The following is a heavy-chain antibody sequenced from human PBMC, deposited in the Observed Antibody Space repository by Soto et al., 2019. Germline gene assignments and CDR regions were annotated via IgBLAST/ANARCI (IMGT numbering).Heavy chain of an antibody. CDR2: FDPEDGET. CDR1: GYTLTELS. J-gene: IGHJ4*02. Sequence: ASVKVSCKVSGYTLTELSMHWVRQAPGKGLEWMGGFDPEDGETIYAQKFQGRVTMTEDTSTDTAYMELSSLRSEDTAVYYCATAFVVAADFDHWGQGTLVTVSS. D-gene: IGHD2-15*01. V-gene: IGHV1-24*01. CDR3: ATAFVVAADFDH.